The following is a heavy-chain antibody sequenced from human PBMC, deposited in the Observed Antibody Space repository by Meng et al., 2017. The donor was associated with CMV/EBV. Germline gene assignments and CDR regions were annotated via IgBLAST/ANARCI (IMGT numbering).Heavy chain of an antibody. V-gene: IGHV3-13*01. J-gene: IGHJ6*02. CDR3: ARMGYCTNGVCYGMDV. Sequence: GESLKISCAASGFTFSSYDMHWVRQATGKGLEWVSAIGTAGDTHYPGSVKGRFTISRENAKNSLYLQMNSLRAGDTAVYYCARMGYCTNGVCYGMDVWGQGTTVTVSS. D-gene: IGHD2-8*01. CDR1: GFTFSSYD. CDR2: IGTAGDT.